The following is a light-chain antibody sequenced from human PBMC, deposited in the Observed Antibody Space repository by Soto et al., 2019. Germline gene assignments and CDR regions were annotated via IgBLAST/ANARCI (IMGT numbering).Light chain of an antibody. CDR3: QQYNNWPRT. Sequence: EIILTQSPDTLSFSPLERATLSFSASQTVSSNYLAWCQQRPGQAPRLLIYGASTRATGIPARFSGSGSGTEFTLTISSLQSEDFAVYYCQQYNNWPRTFGQGTKV. CDR1: QTVSSN. CDR2: GAS. J-gene: IGKJ1*01. V-gene: IGKV3-15*01.